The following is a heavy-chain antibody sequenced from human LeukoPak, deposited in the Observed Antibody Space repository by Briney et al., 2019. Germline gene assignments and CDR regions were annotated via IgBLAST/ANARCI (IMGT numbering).Heavy chain of an antibody. CDR3: AKDRGIISDY. CDR2: ISGSGGST. Sequence: GGTLRLSCAASGFTFSSYGMSWVRQAPGKGLEWVSAISGSGGSTYYADSVKGRFTISRDNSKNTLYLQMNSLRAEDTAVYYCAKDRGIISDYWGQGTLVTVSS. CDR1: GFTFSSYG. V-gene: IGHV3-23*01. J-gene: IGHJ4*02. D-gene: IGHD3-10*01.